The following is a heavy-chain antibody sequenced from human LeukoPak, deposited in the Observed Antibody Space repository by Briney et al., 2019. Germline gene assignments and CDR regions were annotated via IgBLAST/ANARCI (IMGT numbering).Heavy chain of an antibody. J-gene: IGHJ6*03. Sequence: SVQVSCKASGYTFTGYYMHWVRQAPGQGLEWMGWINPNNGDTNYAQKFQRRVSMTRDTSISTAYMELSRLRSDDTAVYYCARGLSGPYYYYYMDVWGKGTTVTVSS. CDR1: GYTFTGYY. V-gene: IGHV1-2*02. CDR3: ARGLSGPYYYYYMDV. D-gene: IGHD2-15*01. CDR2: INPNNGDT.